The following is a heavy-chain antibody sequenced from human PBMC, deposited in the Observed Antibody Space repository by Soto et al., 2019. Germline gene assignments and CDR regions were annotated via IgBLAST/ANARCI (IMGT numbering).Heavy chain of an antibody. CDR1: GFTFSSYW. J-gene: IGHJ4*02. V-gene: IGHV3-7*03. Sequence: EVQLVESGGDLVQPGGSLRLSCAASGFTFSSYWMTWVRQAPGKGLEWVANINRDGSDKYSVDSLRGRFTISRDNAKNSLYLQMNSLRAEDTAIYYCVHLKVVGADDFDYWGQGTLVTVSA. CDR2: INRDGSDK. D-gene: IGHD1-26*01. CDR3: VHLKVVGADDFDY.